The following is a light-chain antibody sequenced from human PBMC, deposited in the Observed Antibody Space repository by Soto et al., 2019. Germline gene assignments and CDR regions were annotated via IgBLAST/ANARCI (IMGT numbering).Light chain of an antibody. CDR1: QDISNY. CDR3: QQYDNLPYT. Sequence: DIQMTQSPSSLSASVGDRVTITCQASQDISNYLNWYQQKPGKAPKLLIYDASNLETGVPSRFSGSGSGKDFTFNSSSLQPEDIATYYCQQYDNLPYTFGQGTKLEIK. V-gene: IGKV1-33*01. CDR2: DAS. J-gene: IGKJ2*01.